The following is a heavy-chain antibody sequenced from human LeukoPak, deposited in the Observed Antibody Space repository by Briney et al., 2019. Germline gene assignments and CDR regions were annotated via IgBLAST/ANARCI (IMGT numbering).Heavy chain of an antibody. CDR2: IHPDGIEK. CDR1: GFTFRTYW. CDR3: SRGDDFSGDS. J-gene: IGHJ5*01. V-gene: IGHV3-7*04. D-gene: IGHD2-21*02. Sequence: GGSLRLSCAASGFTFRTYWMSWVRQAPGKGLEWVANIHPDGIEKYHVDSVKGRFTIFRDDARNLLYLQMSSLRADDTAVYYCSRGDDFSGDSWGQGTLVTVSS.